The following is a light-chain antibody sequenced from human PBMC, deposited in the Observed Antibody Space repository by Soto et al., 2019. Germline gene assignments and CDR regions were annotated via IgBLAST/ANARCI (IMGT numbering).Light chain of an antibody. V-gene: IGLV2-11*01. J-gene: IGLJ2*01. CDR1: SSDVGGYNY. CDR3: RSYAGTLGV. CDR2: DVS. Sequence: QSALTQPRSVSGSPGQSVTISCTGTSSDVGGYNYVSWYQQHPGKAPKLMIYDVSKRPSGVPDRFSGSKSGNTASLTISGLQAEDEADYYCRSYAGTLGVFGGGTKLTVL.